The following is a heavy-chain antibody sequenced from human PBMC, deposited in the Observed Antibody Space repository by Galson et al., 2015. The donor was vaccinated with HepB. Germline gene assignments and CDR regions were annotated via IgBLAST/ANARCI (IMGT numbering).Heavy chain of an antibody. CDR2: ISYDGSNK. J-gene: IGHJ4*02. CDR3: ARESWQRLQYFDY. V-gene: IGHV3-30*04. Sequence: SLRLSCAASGFTFSSYAMHWVRQAPGKGLEWVAVISYDGSNKYYADSVKGRFTISRDNSKNTLYLQMNSLRAEDTAVYYCARESWQRLQYFDYWGQGTLVTVSS. D-gene: IGHD6-25*01. CDR1: GFTFSSYA.